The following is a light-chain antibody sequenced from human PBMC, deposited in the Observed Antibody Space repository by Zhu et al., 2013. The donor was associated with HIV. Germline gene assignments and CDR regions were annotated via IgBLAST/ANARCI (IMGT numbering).Light chain of an antibody. CDR1: TSNIGAGYD. CDR2: GNS. J-gene: IGLJ3*02. V-gene: IGLV1-40*01. CDR3: QSYDSSLSAWV. Sequence: QSVLPQPPSVSGAPGQTITISCTGSTSNIGAGYDVHWYQHLPGTAPKLLIYGNSNRPSGVPDRFSGSKSGTSASLAITGLQAEDEADYYCQSYDSSLSAWVFGGGTKLTVL.